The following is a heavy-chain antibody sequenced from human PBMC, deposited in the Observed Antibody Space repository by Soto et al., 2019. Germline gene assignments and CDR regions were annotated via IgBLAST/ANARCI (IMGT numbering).Heavy chain of an antibody. CDR3: AKGACSSTACYEFDS. CDR1: GGSISSGGYY. D-gene: IGHD2-2*01. Sequence: PSETLSLTCTVSGGSISSGGYYWNWIRQHPGKGMEWIGYIYNSGNTYYNPSLKSRVAISIDRSENQISLKLKSVTSADTAFYYCAKGACSSTACYEFDSWGQGTLVTVS. J-gene: IGHJ5*01. CDR2: IYNSGNT. V-gene: IGHV4-31*03.